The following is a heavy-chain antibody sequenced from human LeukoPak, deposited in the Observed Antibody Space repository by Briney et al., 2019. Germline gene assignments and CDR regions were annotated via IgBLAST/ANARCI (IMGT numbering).Heavy chain of an antibody. CDR3: AGRVGSSSHYYFDY. CDR1: GYSFTSYW. V-gene: IGHV5-51*01. J-gene: IGHJ4*02. CDR2: IYPGDSDT. Sequence: GESLKISCKGSGYSFTSYWIGWVRQMPGGGLEWMVIIYPGDSDTRYKASSQGQVTISADKSITTAYLQWSSLKASDTAMYYCAGRVGSSSHYYFDYWGQGTLVTVSS. D-gene: IGHD6-13*01.